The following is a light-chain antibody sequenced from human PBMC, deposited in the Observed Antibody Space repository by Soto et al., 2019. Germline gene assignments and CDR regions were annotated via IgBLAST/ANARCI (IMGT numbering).Light chain of an antibody. V-gene: IGKV3-20*01. J-gene: IGKJ5*01. CDR2: GAS. CDR3: QQYNRSPPSIT. CDR1: QSVSNNY. Sequence: EIVLTQSPGTLSLSPGERATLSCRASQSVSNNYLAWYQQKPGQAPRLLIYGASNRATGIPDRFSGSGSGTDFTLTISKLEPADFAVYYCQQYNRSPPSITFGQGTRLEIK.